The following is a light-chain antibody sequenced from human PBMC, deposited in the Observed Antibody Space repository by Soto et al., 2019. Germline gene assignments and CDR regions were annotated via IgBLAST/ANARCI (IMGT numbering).Light chain of an antibody. V-gene: IGLV1-51*01. Sequence: QSVLTQPPSVSAAPGQTVTISCSGGISNIGNNYVSWYQQVPGTAPKLLIKDNDKRPSEIPDRFSGSKSGTSATLDITGLQTGDEANYYCRTWDSSLSAVVFGGGTKLTVL. CDR2: DND. CDR3: RTWDSSLSAVV. CDR1: ISNIGNNY. J-gene: IGLJ2*01.